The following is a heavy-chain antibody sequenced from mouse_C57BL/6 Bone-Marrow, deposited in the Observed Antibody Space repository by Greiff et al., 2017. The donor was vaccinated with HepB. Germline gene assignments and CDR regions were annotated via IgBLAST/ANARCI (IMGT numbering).Heavy chain of an antibody. CDR2: ISRGGSYT. Sequence: EVKLVESGGDLVKPGGSLKLSCAASGFTFSSYGMSWVRQTPDKRLEWVATISRGGSYTYYPDSVKGRFTISRDNAKNTLYLQMSSLKSEDTAMYYCARHYYGSSYYYAMDYWGQGTSVTVSS. D-gene: IGHD1-1*01. V-gene: IGHV5-6*02. CDR1: GFTFSSYG. CDR3: ARHYYGSSYYYAMDY. J-gene: IGHJ4*01.